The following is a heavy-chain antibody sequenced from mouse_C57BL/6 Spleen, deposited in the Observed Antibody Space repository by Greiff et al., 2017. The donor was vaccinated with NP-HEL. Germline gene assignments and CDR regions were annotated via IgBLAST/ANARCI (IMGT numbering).Heavy chain of an antibody. CDR1: GYTFTSYW. D-gene: IGHD1-1*01. CDR2: IHPNSGST. Sequence: QVQLKQPGAELVKPGASVKLSCKASGYTFTSYWMHWVKKRPGQGLEWIGMIHPNSGSTNYNEKFKSKATLTVDKSPRTAYRQLSRRTSEDSAVYYCARGELRVYFDYWGQGTTLTVSS. V-gene: IGHV1-64*01. CDR3: ARGELRVYFDY. J-gene: IGHJ2*01.